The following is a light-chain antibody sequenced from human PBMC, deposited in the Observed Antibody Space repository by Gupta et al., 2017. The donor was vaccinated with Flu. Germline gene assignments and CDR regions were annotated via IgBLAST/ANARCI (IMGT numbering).Light chain of an antibody. CDR2: KAS. CDR3: QQYDSYSLT. J-gene: IGKJ4*01. Sequence: PSTLSASVGDRVTITCRASQSIRGWLAWYQRKPGKAPNLLIYKASSLASGVPSRFSGSGSGTEFTLTINSLQPDDFATYYCQQYDSYSLTFGGGTEVEIK. V-gene: IGKV1-5*03. CDR1: QSIRGW.